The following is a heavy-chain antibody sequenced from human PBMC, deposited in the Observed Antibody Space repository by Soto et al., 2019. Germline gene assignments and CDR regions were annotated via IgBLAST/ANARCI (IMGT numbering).Heavy chain of an antibody. Sequence: EVQLLESGGGLVQPGGSLRLSCAASGFTFSSYAMSWVRQAPGKGLEWVSAISGSGGSTYYADSVKGRFTISRDNSKNTLYLKMNSLRAEATAVYYCAAPLVYGDYAPFDYWGQGTLVTVSS. J-gene: IGHJ4*02. CDR2: ISGSGGST. V-gene: IGHV3-23*01. CDR1: GFTFSSYA. D-gene: IGHD4-17*01. CDR3: AAPLVYGDYAPFDY.